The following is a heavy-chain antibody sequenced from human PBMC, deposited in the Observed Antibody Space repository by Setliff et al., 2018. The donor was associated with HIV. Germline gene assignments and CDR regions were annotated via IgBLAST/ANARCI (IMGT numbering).Heavy chain of an antibody. D-gene: IGHD6-19*01. CDR2: IWYDGSNK. CDR1: GFTFTTYG. J-gene: IGHJ3*02. Sequence: GGSLRLSCAASGFTFTTYGMHWVRQAPGKGLEWVAIIWYDGSNKHYADSVKGRFTISRDNFKNTLFLQMNSLRAEDTAVYYCARDQEWLVEVEGDALHIWGQGTMVTVSS. V-gene: IGHV3-33*01. CDR3: ARDQEWLVEVEGDALHI.